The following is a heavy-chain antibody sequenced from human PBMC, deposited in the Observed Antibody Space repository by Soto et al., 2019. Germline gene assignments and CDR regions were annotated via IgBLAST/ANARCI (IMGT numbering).Heavy chain of an antibody. CDR3: ARASGYVSGWYHDY. CDR1: GGTFSSYA. CDR2: VIPIFGTA. J-gene: IGHJ4*02. D-gene: IGHD6-19*01. V-gene: IGHV1-69*13. Sequence: SVKVSCKASGGTFSSYAISWVRQAPGQGLEWMGGVIPIFGTANYAQKFQGRVTITADESTNTAYMELSSLRSDDTAVYYCARASGYVSGWYHDYWGQGTRVTVSS.